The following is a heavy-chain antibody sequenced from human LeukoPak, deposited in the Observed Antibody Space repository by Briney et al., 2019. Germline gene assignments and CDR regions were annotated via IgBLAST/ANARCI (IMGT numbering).Heavy chain of an antibody. Sequence: SETLSLICTVSGASVSTYFWSWIRQPAGKTMEWIGRVYASGTTYYNPSLRSRVTLSIDTSKNQFSLSLNSVTAADTAVYYCAKTHCGGGSCDKFDSWGQGILVTVSS. D-gene: IGHD2-21*01. V-gene: IGHV4-4*07. CDR3: AKTHCGGGSCDKFDS. J-gene: IGHJ5*01. CDR2: VYASGTT. CDR1: GASVSTYF.